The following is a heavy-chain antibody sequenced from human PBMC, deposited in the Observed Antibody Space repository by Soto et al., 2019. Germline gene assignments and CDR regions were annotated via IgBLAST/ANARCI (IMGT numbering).Heavy chain of an antibody. Sequence: QVQLVQSGAEVKKPGSSVKVSCKASGGTFSSYAISWVRQAPGQGLEWMGGIIPIFGTANYAQKFQGRVTITADKSTSTACMELSSLRSEDTAVYYCARDRGGSYYPGRYYIDYWGQGTLVTVSS. V-gene: IGHV1-69*06. D-gene: IGHD1-26*01. CDR3: ARDRGGSYYPGRYYIDY. J-gene: IGHJ4*02. CDR1: GGTFSSYA. CDR2: IIPIFGTA.